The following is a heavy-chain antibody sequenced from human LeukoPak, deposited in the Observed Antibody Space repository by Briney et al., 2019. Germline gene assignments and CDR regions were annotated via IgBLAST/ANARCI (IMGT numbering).Heavy chain of an antibody. CDR2: ISSSSSYI. CDR1: GFTFSDYY. D-gene: IGHD3-22*01. J-gene: IGHJ6*03. V-gene: IGHV3-11*06. CDR3: ARDKNYYDSSGYSYYYYMDV. Sequence: GGSLRLSCAASGFTFSDYYMSWIRQAPGKGLEWVSYISSSSSYIYYADSVKGRFTISRDNAKNSLYLQMNSLRAEDTAVYYCARDKNYYDSSGYSYYYYMDVWGKGTTVTVSS.